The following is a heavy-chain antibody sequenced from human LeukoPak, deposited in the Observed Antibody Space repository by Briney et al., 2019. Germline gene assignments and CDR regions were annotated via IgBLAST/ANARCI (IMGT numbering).Heavy chain of an antibody. D-gene: IGHD1-1*01. CDR1: GFTFSSYE. J-gene: IGHJ4*02. CDR2: ISSSGLTI. V-gene: IGHV3-48*03. Sequence: GGSLRLSCAASGFTFSSYEMNWVRQAPGKGLEWVSYISSSGLTIYYADSVEGRFTISRDNAKNSLYLQMNSLRVEDTAVYYCARQSSIWNDGTNTDFNYWGQGTLVTVSS. CDR3: ARQSSIWNDGTNTDFNY.